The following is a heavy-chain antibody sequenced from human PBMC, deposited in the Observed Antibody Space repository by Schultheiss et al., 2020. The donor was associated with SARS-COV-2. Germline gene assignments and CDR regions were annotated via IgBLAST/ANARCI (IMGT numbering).Heavy chain of an antibody. CDR3: ARLRPIHNGQWLVLNY. D-gene: IGHD6-19*01. CDR2: INSDGSNT. V-gene: IGHV3-74*01. Sequence: GGSLRLSCAASGFTFSSYWMHWVRQAPGKGLVWVSRINSDGSNTDYADSVKGRFTISRDNAKNTLYLQMNSLRAEDTAVYYCARLRPIHNGQWLVLNYWGQGTLVTAPQ. CDR1: GFTFSSYW. J-gene: IGHJ4*02.